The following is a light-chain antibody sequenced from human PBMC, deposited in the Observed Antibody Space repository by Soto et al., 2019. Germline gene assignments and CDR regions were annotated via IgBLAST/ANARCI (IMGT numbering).Light chain of an antibody. J-gene: IGKJ1*01. Sequence: EIVLTQSPATLSLSPGERATLSCRASQSVSSYLAWYQQKPGQAPRLLIYDASNRATGIPARFSGSGSGTDFTLTISGLEREDVAVYYCQQRSNWPRFGQGTKVEIK. CDR3: QQRSNWPR. V-gene: IGKV3-11*01. CDR2: DAS. CDR1: QSVSSY.